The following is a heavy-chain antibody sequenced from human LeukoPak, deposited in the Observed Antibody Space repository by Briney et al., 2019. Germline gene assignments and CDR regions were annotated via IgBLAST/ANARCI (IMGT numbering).Heavy chain of an antibody. CDR1: GFTFIAYN. CDR3: AREILSLPSDAFDM. V-gene: IGHV3-21*01. J-gene: IGHJ3*02. D-gene: IGHD3-3*01. CDR2: ITSTGVSI. Sequence: KTGGSLRLSCAASGFTFIAYNMHCVRQAPGKGLEWVSSITSTGVSISYADSVKGRFTVSRDNAKKSLYLQMHSLRAEDTAVYYCAREILSLPSDAFDMWGQGTMVTVSS.